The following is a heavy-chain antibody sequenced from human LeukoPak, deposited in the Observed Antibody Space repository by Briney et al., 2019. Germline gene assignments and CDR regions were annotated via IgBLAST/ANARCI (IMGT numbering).Heavy chain of an antibody. D-gene: IGHD2/OR15-2a*01. Sequence: GGSLRLSCAASGFTVSSNYMSWVRQAPGKGLEWVSFIYNTGDTQYADSVKGRVTISRDNSKNTLYLQMKSLRAEDTAVYYCARWYCNTNTCYYDYWGQGTLVTVSS. CDR1: GFTVSSNY. V-gene: IGHV3-53*01. J-gene: IGHJ4*02. CDR3: ARWYCNTNTCYYDY. CDR2: IYNTGDT.